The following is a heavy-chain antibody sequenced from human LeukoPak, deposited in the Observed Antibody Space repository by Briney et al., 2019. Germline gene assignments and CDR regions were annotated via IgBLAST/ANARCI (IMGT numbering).Heavy chain of an antibody. J-gene: IGHJ5*02. CDR3: ARGITIFNWFDP. D-gene: IGHD3-9*01. CDR2: IIPIFGTA. CDR1: GGTFSSDA. Sequence: ASVKVSCKXSGGTFSSDAISWVRQAPGQGLEWMGGIIPIFGTANYAQKFQGRVTITTDGSTSTAYMELSSLRSEDTAVYYCARGITIFNWFDPWGQGTLVTVSS. V-gene: IGHV1-69*05.